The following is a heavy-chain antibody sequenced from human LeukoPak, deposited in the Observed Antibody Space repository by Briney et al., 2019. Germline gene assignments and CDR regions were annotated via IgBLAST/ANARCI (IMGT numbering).Heavy chain of an antibody. Sequence: SETLSLTCTVSGGSISSSSYYWGWVRQPPGKGLEWIGSIYYTGSTYHNPSLKSRVTISVDKSKNQFSLNLSSVTAADTAVYYCAVYCGGDCYSGVNNWFDPWGQGTLVTVSS. CDR1: GGSISSSSYY. J-gene: IGHJ5*02. D-gene: IGHD2-21*02. CDR2: IYYTGST. V-gene: IGHV4-39*07. CDR3: AVYCGGDCYSGVNNWFDP.